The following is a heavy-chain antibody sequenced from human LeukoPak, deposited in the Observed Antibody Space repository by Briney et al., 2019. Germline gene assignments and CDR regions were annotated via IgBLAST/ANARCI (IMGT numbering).Heavy chain of an antibody. CDR1: GGSISSGDYY. D-gene: IGHD3-22*01. CDR3: ARPYYYDSRIDP. V-gene: IGHV4-30-4*01. J-gene: IGHJ5*02. Sequence: SQTLSLTCTVTGGSISSGDYYWSWLRQPPGKGLEWIAYMYYSGSTYYNPSLKSRVTMSADTSKNQLSLKLSSVTAADTAVYYCARPYYYDSRIDPWGQGILVTVSS. CDR2: MYYSGST.